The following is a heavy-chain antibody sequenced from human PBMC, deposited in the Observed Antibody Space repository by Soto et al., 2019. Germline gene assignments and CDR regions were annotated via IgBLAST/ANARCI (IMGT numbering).Heavy chain of an antibody. CDR2: ISYDGSNK. Sequence: GGSLRLSCAASGFTFSSYGMHWVRQAPGKGLEWVAVISYDGSNKYYADSVKGRFTISRDNSKNTLYLQMNSLRAEDTAVYYCAKDGAIYPERSPYYYYYMDVWGKGTTVTVSS. CDR1: GFTFSSYG. J-gene: IGHJ6*03. D-gene: IGHD3-3*01. CDR3: AKDGAIYPERSPYYYYYMDV. V-gene: IGHV3-30*18.